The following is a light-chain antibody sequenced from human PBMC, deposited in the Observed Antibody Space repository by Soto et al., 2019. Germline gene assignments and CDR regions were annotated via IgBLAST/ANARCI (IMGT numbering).Light chain of an antibody. Sequence: DIQMTQSPSTLSASVGDRVTITCRASQTVSSWLAWYQQKPGKAPKLLIYDVSSLESGVPSRFSGSGSGTEFTLTISSLQPDDFPTYYCQQYYSYSRTFGQGTKVEVK. V-gene: IGKV1-5*01. CDR3: QQYYSYSRT. J-gene: IGKJ1*01. CDR1: QTVSSW. CDR2: DVS.